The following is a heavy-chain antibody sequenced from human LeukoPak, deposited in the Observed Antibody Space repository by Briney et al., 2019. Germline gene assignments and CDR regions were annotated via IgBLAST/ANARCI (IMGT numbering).Heavy chain of an antibody. CDR2: ISGSGSTI. CDR1: GFTFSDYY. J-gene: IGHJ3*02. D-gene: IGHD3-22*01. Sequence: PGGSLRLSCAASGFTFSDYYMSWIRQAPGKGLEWVSYISGSGSTIYYADSVKGRFTISRDNAKNSLYLQMNSLRAEDTAVYYCAGEDYFDSSGYASWRFDIWGQGTMVTVSS. CDR3: AGEDYFDSSGYASWRFDI. V-gene: IGHV3-11*01.